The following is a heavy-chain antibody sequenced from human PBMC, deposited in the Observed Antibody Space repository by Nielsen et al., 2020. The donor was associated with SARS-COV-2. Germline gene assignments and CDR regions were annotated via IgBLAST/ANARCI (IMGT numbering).Heavy chain of an antibody. CDR3: ARHIYGDYALDY. J-gene: IGHJ4*02. CDR1: GSAFDNYW. CDR2: IYHDDSDT. D-gene: IGHD4-17*01. Sequence: GSLRLSCTGSGSAFDNYWIAWARQLPGKGLEWMGIIYHDDSDTIYSPSFQGQVTFSADKSTNTAYLQWNSLKASDTAMYYCARHIYGDYALDYWGQGTLVTVSS. V-gene: IGHV5-51*01.